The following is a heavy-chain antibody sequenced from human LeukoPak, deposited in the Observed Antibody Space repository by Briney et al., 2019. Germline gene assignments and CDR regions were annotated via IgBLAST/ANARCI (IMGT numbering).Heavy chain of an antibody. J-gene: IGHJ4*02. CDR1: GFTFSSYG. Sequence: TGGSLRLSCAASGFTFSSYGMHCVRQAPGKGLEWVAVISYDRSNKYYADSVKGRFTISRDNSKNTLYLQMNSLRAEDTAVYYCSSLLGYCSGGSCYYFDYWGQGTLVTVSS. V-gene: IGHV3-30*03. CDR3: SSLLGYCSGGSCYYFDY. D-gene: IGHD2-15*01. CDR2: ISYDRSNK.